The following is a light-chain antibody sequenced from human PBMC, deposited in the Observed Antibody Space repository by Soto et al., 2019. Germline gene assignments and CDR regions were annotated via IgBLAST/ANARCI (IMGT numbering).Light chain of an antibody. CDR1: QRVSSS. CDR3: QLSQQRSNWPPIT. J-gene: IGKJ5*01. Sequence: EIVLTQSPATLSVSPVERVTLSCMATQRVSSSVAWYQQKSGQAPRLLIYDASVRATGIPARFSGSGSGTDFTLTISSLEPEDFAVYYCQLSQQRSNWPPITFGQGTRLEIK. V-gene: IGKV3-11*01. CDR2: DAS.